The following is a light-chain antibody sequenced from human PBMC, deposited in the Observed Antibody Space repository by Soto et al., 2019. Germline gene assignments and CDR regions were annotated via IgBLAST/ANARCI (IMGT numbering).Light chain of an antibody. V-gene: IGKV3-15*01. J-gene: IGKJ1*01. CDR2: DTS. CDR3: QHYNNWPWT. Sequence: ETVITQSPATLSVSPGESATLSCRASHSVGSTLAWYQQKPGQAPRLLMYDTSTRVTGIPARFSGSGSGTEFTLTISSLQSDDFALYYCQHYNNWPWTVGQGTKVDI. CDR1: HSVGST.